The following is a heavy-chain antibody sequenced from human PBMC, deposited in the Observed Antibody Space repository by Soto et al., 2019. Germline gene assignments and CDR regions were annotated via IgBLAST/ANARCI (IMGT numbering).Heavy chain of an antibody. V-gene: IGHV4-61*01. CDR1: GGPVSSGSYY. CDR3: ARGGGVTATFDY. Sequence: PSETLSLTCTVSGGPVSSGSYYWSWIRQPPGKGLEWIAYIYNSGGTNYHPSLKSRVTILVDTSKNQLSLKLSSVTAADTAVYYCARGGGVTATFDYWGQGALVTVSS. D-gene: IGHD5-18*01. J-gene: IGHJ4*02. CDR2: IYNSGGT.